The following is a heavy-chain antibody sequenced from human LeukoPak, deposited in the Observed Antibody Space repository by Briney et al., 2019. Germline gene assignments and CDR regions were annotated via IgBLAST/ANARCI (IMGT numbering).Heavy chain of an antibody. CDR3: AGAFYSGSYYGFDY. D-gene: IGHD1-26*01. J-gene: IGHJ4*02. CDR2: INPNSGGT. Sequence: ASVKVSCKASGYTFTGYYMHWVRQAPGQGLEWMGWINPNSGGTKFAQKFQGWVTMTRDMSTSTAYMELSSLRSEDTAVYYCAGAFYSGSYYGFDYWGQGTLVTVSS. CDR1: GYTFTGYY. V-gene: IGHV1-2*04.